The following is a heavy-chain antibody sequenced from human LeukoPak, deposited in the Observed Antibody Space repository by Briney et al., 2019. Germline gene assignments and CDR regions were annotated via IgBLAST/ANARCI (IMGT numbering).Heavy chain of an antibody. Sequence: GSLRLSCAASGFTFSWYWMTWVRQAPGKGLEWIGTIFYSGSTYYNPSLKNRVTISVDTAKNQFSLNLSSVTAADTAVYYCATQILLCHYYWGQGTLVTVSS. CDR2: IFYSGST. V-gene: IGHV4-59*05. CDR3: ATQILLCHYY. D-gene: IGHD2/OR15-2a*01. J-gene: IGHJ4*02. CDR1: GFTFSWYW.